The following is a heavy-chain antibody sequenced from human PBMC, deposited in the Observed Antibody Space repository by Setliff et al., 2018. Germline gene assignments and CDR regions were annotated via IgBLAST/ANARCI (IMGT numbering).Heavy chain of an antibody. CDR2: ITSSGSTV. CDR3: ARDSGLATDY. V-gene: IGHV3-11*01. J-gene: IGHJ4*02. CDR1: GFTFSDYY. D-gene: IGHD6-19*01. Sequence: GSLRLSCAASGFTFSDYYMSWIRQAPGKGLEWVAYITSSGSTVFYADSVKGRFTISRDNAKNSLYLQMNSLRVEDTAVYYCARDSGLATDYWGQGTLVTVSS.